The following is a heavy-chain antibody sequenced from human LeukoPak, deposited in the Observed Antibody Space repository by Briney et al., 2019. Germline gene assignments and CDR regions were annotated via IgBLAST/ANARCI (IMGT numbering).Heavy chain of an antibody. V-gene: IGHV3-30*02. D-gene: IGHD2-2*01. J-gene: IGHJ4*02. CDR2: IWYDGSNK. Sequence: PGGSLRLSCAASGFTFSRYGMHWVRQAPGKGLEWVAFIWYDGSNKYYADSVKGRFTISRDNSKNTLYLQMNSLRAEDTAVYYCAKGPRYQLPSGGYYFDYWGQGTLVTVSS. CDR3: AKGPRYQLPSGGYYFDY. CDR1: GFTFSRYG.